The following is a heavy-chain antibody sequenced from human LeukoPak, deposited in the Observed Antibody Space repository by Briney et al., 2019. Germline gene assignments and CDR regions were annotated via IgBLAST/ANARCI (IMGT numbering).Heavy chain of an antibody. CDR1: GYTFTSYD. J-gene: IGHJ3*02. CDR3: ARGSEKYYYDSSGYPDRPHDAFDI. Sequence: ASVKVSCKASGYTFTSYDINWVRQATGQGLEWMGWMNPNSGNTGYAQKFQGRVTMTRNTSISTAYMELSSLRSEDTAVYYCARGSEKYYYDSSGYPDRPHDAFDIWGQGTMVTVSS. D-gene: IGHD3-22*01. CDR2: MNPNSGNT. V-gene: IGHV1-8*01.